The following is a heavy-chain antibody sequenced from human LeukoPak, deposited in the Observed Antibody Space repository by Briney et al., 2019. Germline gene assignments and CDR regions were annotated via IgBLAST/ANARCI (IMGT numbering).Heavy chain of an antibody. V-gene: IGHV3-21*01. CDR3: AICNVDTAGVDY. Sequence: GGSLRLSCAASGFTFSSYSMNWVRQAPGKGLEWVSSISSSSSYIYYAESVKGRFTISRDNAKNSLYLQMNSLRAEDTAVYYCAICNVDTAGVDYWGQGTLVTVSS. CDR1: GFTFSSYS. CDR2: ISSSSSYI. J-gene: IGHJ4*02. D-gene: IGHD5-18*01.